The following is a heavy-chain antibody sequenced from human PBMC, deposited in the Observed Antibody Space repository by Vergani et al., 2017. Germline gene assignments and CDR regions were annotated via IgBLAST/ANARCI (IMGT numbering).Heavy chain of an antibody. CDR1: GGSISSYY. CDR2: IYYGGST. CDR3: ARDGSPNVGFDP. J-gene: IGHJ5*02. Sequence: QVQLQESGPGLVKPSQTLSLTCTVSGGSISSYYWSWIRQPPGKGLEWIGYIYYGGSTNYNPSLKSRVTISVDTSKNQFSLKLSSVTAADTAVYYCARDGSPNVGFDPWGQGTLVTVSS. V-gene: IGHV4-59*01. D-gene: IGHD1-1*01.